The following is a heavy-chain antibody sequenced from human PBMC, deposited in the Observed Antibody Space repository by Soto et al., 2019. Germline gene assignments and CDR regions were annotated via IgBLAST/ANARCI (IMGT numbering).Heavy chain of an antibody. CDR3: ASSGSSSSAIDPYYYYGMDV. D-gene: IGHD6-6*01. J-gene: IGHJ6*02. V-gene: IGHV4-59*01. CDR2: IYYSGST. CDR1: GGSISSYY. Sequence: PSETLSLTCTVSGGSISSYYWSWIRQPPGKGLEWIGYIYYSGSTNYNPSLKSRVTISVDTPKSQFSLKLSSVTAADTAVYYCASSGSSSSAIDPYYYYGMDVWGQGTTVTVSS.